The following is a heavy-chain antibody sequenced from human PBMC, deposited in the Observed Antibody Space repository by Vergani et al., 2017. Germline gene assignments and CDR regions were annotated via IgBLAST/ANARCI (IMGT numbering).Heavy chain of an antibody. J-gene: IGHJ3*02. Sequence: DAPLVETGGGLIPSGGSLSLLCAVSGLTVSSNYMLWVRQAPGKGREWVSVIYSGGSTYYADSVKGRFTISRDNSKNTLYLKRNSLRAEDRAVYYCARGGWELLRAFDIWGQGTMVAVSS. D-gene: IGHD1-26*01. CDR2: IYSGGST. V-gene: IGHV3-53*02. CDR1: GLTVSSNY. CDR3: ARGGWELLRAFDI.